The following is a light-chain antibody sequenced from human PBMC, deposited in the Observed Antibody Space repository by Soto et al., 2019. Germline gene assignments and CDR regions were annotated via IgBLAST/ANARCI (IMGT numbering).Light chain of an antibody. Sequence: EIVLTQSPGTLSLSPGERATLSCRASQSVSNSYVAWYQQKSGQAPRLLIYGASTRTTGIPARFSGSGSGTEFTLTISSLQSEDFAVYYCQQYNNWPRTFGQGTKVDI. CDR3: QQYNNWPRT. J-gene: IGKJ1*01. CDR2: GAS. V-gene: IGKV3-15*01. CDR1: QSVSNS.